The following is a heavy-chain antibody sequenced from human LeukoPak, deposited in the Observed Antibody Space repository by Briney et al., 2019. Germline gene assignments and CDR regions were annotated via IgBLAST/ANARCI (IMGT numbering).Heavy chain of an antibody. CDR2: ISSSGSTT. CDR1: GFTFSSYE. D-gene: IGHD3-10*01. CDR3: AKDTGLLWFGESIDC. V-gene: IGHV3-48*03. J-gene: IGHJ4*02. Sequence: GGSLRLSCAASGFTFSSYEMNWVRQAPGKGLEWVSYISSSGSTTYYADSVKGRFTISRDNSKNTLYLQMNSLRAEDTAVYYCAKDTGLLWFGESIDCWGQGTLVTVSS.